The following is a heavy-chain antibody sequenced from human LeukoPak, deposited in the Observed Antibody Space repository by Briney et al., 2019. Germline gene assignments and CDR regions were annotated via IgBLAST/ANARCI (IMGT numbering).Heavy chain of an antibody. D-gene: IGHD5-24*01. V-gene: IGHV4-59*11. CDR2: IYYSGST. CDR1: GGSISSHY. Sequence: SETLSLTCTVSGGSISSHYWGWIRQPAGKGLEWIGYIYYSGSTTYNPSLRSRVTISVDASKNQFFLILSSVTAADTAVYYCARVRNGYNYGGSDYWGQGTLVTVSS. J-gene: IGHJ4*02. CDR3: ARVRNGYNYGGSDY.